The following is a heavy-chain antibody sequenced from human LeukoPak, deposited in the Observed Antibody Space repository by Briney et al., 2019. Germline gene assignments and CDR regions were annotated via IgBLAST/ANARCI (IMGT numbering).Heavy chain of an antibody. D-gene: IGHD3-16*02. J-gene: IGHJ6*03. CDR2: ISSSGNI. V-gene: IGHV3-48*03. CDR3: ARDRGGIGYYMDV. Sequence: GGSLRLSCAASGFTFSSYEMTWVRQAPGKGLEWVSYISSSGNIYYADSVKGRFTISRDNAKTSLYLQMNSLRAEDTALYYCARDRGGIGYYMDVWGKGTTVTVSS. CDR1: GFTFSSYE.